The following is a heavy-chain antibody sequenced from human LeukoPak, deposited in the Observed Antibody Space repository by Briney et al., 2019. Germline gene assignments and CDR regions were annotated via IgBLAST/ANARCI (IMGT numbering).Heavy chain of an antibody. J-gene: IGHJ4*02. Sequence: GESLRLSCAASGFTFSSYSMNWVRQAPGKGLEWVSSISSSSSYIYYADSVKGRFTISRDNAKNSLYLQMNSLRAEDTAVYYCASGYVDIVATDYFDYWGQGTLVTVSS. CDR1: GFTFSSYS. V-gene: IGHV3-21*01. D-gene: IGHD5-12*01. CDR3: ASGYVDIVATDYFDY. CDR2: ISSSSSYI.